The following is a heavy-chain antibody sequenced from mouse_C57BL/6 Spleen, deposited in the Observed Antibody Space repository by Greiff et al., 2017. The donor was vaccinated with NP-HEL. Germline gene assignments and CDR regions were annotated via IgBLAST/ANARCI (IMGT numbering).Heavy chain of an antibody. J-gene: IGHJ4*01. V-gene: IGHV1-15*01. CDR1: GYTFTDYE. CDR3: TRDGNYAMDY. CDR2: IDPETGGT. D-gene: IGHD2-1*01. Sequence: VKLVESGAELVRPGASVTLSCKASGYTFTDYEMHWVKQTPVHGLEWIGAIDPETGGTAYNQKFKGKAILTADKSSSPAYMELRRLTSEDSAVYYCTRDGNYAMDYWGQGTSVTVSS.